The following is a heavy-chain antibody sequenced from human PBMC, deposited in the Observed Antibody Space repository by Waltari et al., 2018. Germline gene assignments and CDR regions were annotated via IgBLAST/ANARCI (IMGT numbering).Heavy chain of an antibody. J-gene: IGHJ4*02. CDR1: GGTFSSYA. D-gene: IGHD5-12*01. V-gene: IGHV1-69*12. CDR3: ARRWLRLAVWDY. CDR2: IIPILGTA. Sequence: QVQLVQSGAEVKKPGSSVKVSCKASGGTFSSYAISWVRQAPGQGLEWMGGIIPILGTANYAQKAQGRVTITADESTSTAYMELSSLRSEDTAVYYCARRWLRLAVWDYWGQGTLVTVSS.